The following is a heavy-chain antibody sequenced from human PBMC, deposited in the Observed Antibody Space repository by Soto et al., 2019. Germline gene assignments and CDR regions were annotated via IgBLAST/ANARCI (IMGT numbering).Heavy chain of an antibody. Sequence: EVQLLESGGGLVQPGGSLRLSCAASGFTFSSYAMSWVRQAPGKGLEWVSAISGSGGSTYYADSVKGRFTISKENSKNTRYLHMNSLRAEETAVYYCARSSLWFGEADDWGPGSLVSVSS. CDR2: ISGSGGST. CDR1: GFTFSSYA. J-gene: IGHJ4*02. D-gene: IGHD3-10*01. CDR3: ARSSLWFGEADD. V-gene: IGHV3-23*01.